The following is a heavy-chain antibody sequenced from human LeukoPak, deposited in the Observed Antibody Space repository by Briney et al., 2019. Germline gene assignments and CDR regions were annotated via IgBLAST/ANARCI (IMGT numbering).Heavy chain of an antibody. CDR1: GFTFSNYG. D-gene: IGHD4-17*01. Sequence: GGSLRLSCAASGFTFSNYGMHWVRQAPGKGLEWVALILYDGSTKFYADSVKGRFTISRDNSKNTMSLQMNSLRIEDTAVYYCAKRDLTTEFDYWGQGTLVTVSS. CDR3: AKRDLTTEFDY. V-gene: IGHV3-30*02. CDR2: ILYDGSTK. J-gene: IGHJ4*02.